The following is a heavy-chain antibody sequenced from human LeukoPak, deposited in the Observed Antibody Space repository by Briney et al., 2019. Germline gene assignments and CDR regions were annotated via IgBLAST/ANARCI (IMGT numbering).Heavy chain of an antibody. D-gene: IGHD6-13*01. Sequence: GASVKVSCKASGYTFTSYDINWVRQATGQGLEWMGWMNPNSGNTGYAQKFQGRVTMTRNTSISTAYMELSGLRSEDTAVYYCARVDAAAGTATSDYWGQGTLVSVSS. V-gene: IGHV1-8*01. CDR1: GYTFTSYD. CDR3: ARVDAAAGTATSDY. CDR2: MNPNSGNT. J-gene: IGHJ4*02.